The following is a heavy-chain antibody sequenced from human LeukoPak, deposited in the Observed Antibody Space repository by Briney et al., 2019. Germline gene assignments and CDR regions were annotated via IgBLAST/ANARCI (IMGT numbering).Heavy chain of an antibody. CDR3: ARVSKAFDY. D-gene: IGHD4-11*01. Sequence: PGGSLRLSCAASGFTFSGYGMGWVRQAPGQGLEWVSSISGSSSYIDYADSVKGRFTISRGNAKNSLYLQMNSLRAEDTAVYFCARVSKAFDYWGQGTLVTVSS. J-gene: IGHJ4*02. CDR1: GFTFSGYG. CDR2: ISGSSSYI. V-gene: IGHV3-21*01.